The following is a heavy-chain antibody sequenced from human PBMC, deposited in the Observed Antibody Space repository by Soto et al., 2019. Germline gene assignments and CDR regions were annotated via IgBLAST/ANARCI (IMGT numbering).Heavy chain of an antibody. D-gene: IGHD3-16*01. CDR1: GGTFSSYA. CDR3: AREVGEGLPPAYIYYFDY. V-gene: IGHV1-69*13. Sequence: SVKVSCKASGGTFSSYAISWVRQAPGQGLEWMGGIIPIFGTANYAQKFQGRVTITADESTSTAYMELSSLRSEDTAVYYCAREVGEGLPPAYIYYFDYWGQGTLVTVSS. CDR2: IIPIFGTA. J-gene: IGHJ4*02.